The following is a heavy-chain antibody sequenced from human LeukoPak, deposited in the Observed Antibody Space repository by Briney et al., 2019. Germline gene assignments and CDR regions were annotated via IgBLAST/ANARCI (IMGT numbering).Heavy chain of an antibody. CDR2: INVEGNYI. CDR1: GFTFSTYW. CDR3: AKDYEAYCGGDCYSFFDN. Sequence: GGSLRLSCAASGFTFSTYWMHWVRQAPGKGLVWVARINVEGNYIDYAESVKGRFTISRDSAKNTLYPQMNSLRAEDTAVYYCAKDYEAYCGGDCYSFFDNWGQGTLVTVSS. J-gene: IGHJ4*02. V-gene: IGHV3-74*01. D-gene: IGHD2-21*02.